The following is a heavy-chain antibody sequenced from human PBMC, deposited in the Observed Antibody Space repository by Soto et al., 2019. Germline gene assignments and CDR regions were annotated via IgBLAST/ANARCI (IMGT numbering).Heavy chain of an antibody. CDR1: GGSFSGYY. V-gene: IGHV4-34*01. Sequence: PSETLSLTCAVYGGSFSGYYWSWIRQPPGKGLEWIGEIKHSGSTNYNPSLKSRVTISVDTSKNQSSLKLSSVTAADTAVYYCARGGRQWLVRGKSYYGMDVWGQGTTVTVSS. CDR2: IKHSGST. J-gene: IGHJ6*02. D-gene: IGHD6-19*01. CDR3: ARGGRQWLVRGKSYYGMDV.